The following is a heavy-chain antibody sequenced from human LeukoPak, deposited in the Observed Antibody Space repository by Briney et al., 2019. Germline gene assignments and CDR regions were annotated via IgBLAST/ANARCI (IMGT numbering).Heavy chain of an antibody. CDR2: INPNSGGT. CDR1: GYTFTGYY. J-gene: IGHJ4*02. CDR3: ATFEAYNWNHD. V-gene: IGHV1-2*06. Sequence: ASVKVSCKASGYTFTGYYLHWVRQAPGQGLEWMGRINPNSGGTNYAQKFQGRVTMTRDTSISTAYMELSRLRSDDTAVYYCATFEAYNWNHDWGQGTLVTVSS. D-gene: IGHD1-14*01.